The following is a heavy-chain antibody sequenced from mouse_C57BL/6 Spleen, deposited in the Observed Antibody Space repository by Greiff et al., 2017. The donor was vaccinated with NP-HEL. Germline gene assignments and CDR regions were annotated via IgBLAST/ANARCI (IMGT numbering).Heavy chain of an antibody. CDR1: GFTFSSYA. Sequence: EVMLVESGGGLVKPGGSLKLSCAASGFTFSSYAMSWVRQTPEKRLEWVATISDGGSYTYYPGNVKGRFTISRDNAKNNLYLQMSHLKSEDTAMYYCARAPYYYGSSWYFDVWGTGTTVTVSS. V-gene: IGHV5-4*03. CDR3: ARAPYYYGSSWYFDV. D-gene: IGHD1-1*01. CDR2: ISDGGSYT. J-gene: IGHJ1*03.